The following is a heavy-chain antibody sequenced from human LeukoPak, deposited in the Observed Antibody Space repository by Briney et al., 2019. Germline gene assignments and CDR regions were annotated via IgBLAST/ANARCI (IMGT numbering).Heavy chain of an antibody. CDR1: GGSIGSNNYY. V-gene: IGHV4-39*01. CDR2: IYYSGYT. CDR3: AKHYMGSSYNRAVDY. J-gene: IGHJ4*02. Sequence: PSETLTLTRTVSGGSIGSNNYYWGWIRQPPGKGLEWIGSIYYSGYTYYNPSHKSRVTISVDTSKNQFSLKLSSVTAADTAVYYCAKHYMGSSYNRAVDYWGQGTLVTVSS. D-gene: IGHD3-10*01.